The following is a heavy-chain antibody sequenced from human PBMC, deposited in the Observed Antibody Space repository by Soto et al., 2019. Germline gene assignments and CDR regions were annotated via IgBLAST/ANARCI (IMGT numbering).Heavy chain of an antibody. J-gene: IGHJ5*02. Sequence: HGESLKISCKGSGYSFTSYWISWVRQMPGKGLEWMGRIDPSDSYTNYSPSFQGHVTISADKSISTAYLQWSSLKASDTAMYYCARGRIAAAGRTPYWLDPWGQGTRVTVSS. CDR1: GYSFTSYW. V-gene: IGHV5-10-1*01. CDR2: IDPSDSYT. CDR3: ARGRIAAAGRTPYWLDP. D-gene: IGHD6-25*01.